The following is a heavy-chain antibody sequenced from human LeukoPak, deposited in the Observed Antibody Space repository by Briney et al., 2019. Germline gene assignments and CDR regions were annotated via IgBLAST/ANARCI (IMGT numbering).Heavy chain of an antibody. CDR3: ARDLEDRDYYYGMDV. V-gene: IGHV4-59*01. Sequence: PSETLSLTCTVSGGSISSYYWSWIRQPPGKGLEWIGYIYYSGSTNYNPSLKSRVTISVDTSKNQFSLKLSSVTAADTAVYYCARDLEDRDYYYGMDVWGQGTTITVSS. CDR2: IYYSGST. D-gene: IGHD1-14*01. CDR1: GGSISSYY. J-gene: IGHJ6*02.